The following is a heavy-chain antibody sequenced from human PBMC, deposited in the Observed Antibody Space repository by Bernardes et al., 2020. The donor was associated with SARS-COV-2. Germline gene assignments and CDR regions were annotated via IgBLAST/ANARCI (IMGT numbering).Heavy chain of an antibody. V-gene: IGHV3-74*01. D-gene: IGHD4-17*01. CDR2: INTDGSTT. CDR1: GFTFSTYW. CDR3: ARGAFTYGDTFDY. J-gene: IGHJ4*02. Sequence: GGSLRLSRAASGFTFSTYWMHWVRQAPGKGLVWVSRINTDGSTTTYADSVKGRFTISRDNAKNTLYLQMNSLRAEDTAVYYCARGAFTYGDTFDYWGQGTLVTVSS.